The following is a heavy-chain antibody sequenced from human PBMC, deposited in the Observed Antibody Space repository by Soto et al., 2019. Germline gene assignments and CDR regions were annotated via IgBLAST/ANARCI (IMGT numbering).Heavy chain of an antibody. CDR3: ARVSYYYGSGSRNYGMDV. D-gene: IGHD3-10*01. CDR2: INPSGGST. CDR1: GYTFTSYY. V-gene: IGHV1-46*04. J-gene: IGHJ6*02. Sequence: QVQLVQSGAEVKKPGASVKVSCKASGYTFTSYYMHWVRQAPGQGLEWMGIINPSGGSTSYAQKLQGRVAMTRDTSTSTVYRELSSLRSEDTAVYYCARVSYYYGSGSRNYGMDVWGQGTTVTVSS.